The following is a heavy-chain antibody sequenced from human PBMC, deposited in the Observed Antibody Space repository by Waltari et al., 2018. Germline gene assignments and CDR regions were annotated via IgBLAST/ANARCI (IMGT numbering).Heavy chain of an antibody. J-gene: IGHJ3*02. CDR3: ARERPALDAFDI. Sequence: QVQLQESGPGLVKPSETLSLTCTVSGGSISSHYWSWIRQPPGKGLEWIGYIYYSGSTNYNPSLKSRVTISVDTSKNQFSLKLSSVTAADTAVYYCARERPALDAFDIWGQGTMVTVSS. V-gene: IGHV4-59*11. CDR1: GGSISSHY. D-gene: IGHD1-1*01. CDR2: IYYSGST.